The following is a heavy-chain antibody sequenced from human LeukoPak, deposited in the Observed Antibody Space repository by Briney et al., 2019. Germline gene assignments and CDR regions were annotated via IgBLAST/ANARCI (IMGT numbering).Heavy chain of an antibody. J-gene: IGHJ4*02. D-gene: IGHD6-19*01. Sequence: SETLSLTFTVSGGSISSYYWSWIRQPPGKGLEWVGYISHSGTTSYNPSLKSRVTISVDTSKNQLSLKLTSVTAADTAVYYCARWDDSAWAFGNWGPGTLVTVSS. CDR3: ARWDDSAWAFGN. V-gene: IGHV4-59*08. CDR1: GGSISSYY. CDR2: ISHSGTT.